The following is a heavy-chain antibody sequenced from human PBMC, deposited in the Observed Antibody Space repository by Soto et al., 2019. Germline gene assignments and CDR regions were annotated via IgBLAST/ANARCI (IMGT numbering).Heavy chain of an antibody. CDR3: TSVDYYEFWYGYYPDLYSYYGMDV. CDR2: IKSKTDGGTT. V-gene: IGHV3-15*07. D-gene: IGHD3-3*01. J-gene: IGHJ6*02. Sequence: EVQLVESGGGLVKPGGSLRLSCAASGFTFSNAWMNWVRQAPGKGLEWVGRIKSKTDGGTTDYAAPVKGRFTISRDDSKNTLYLQMNSLKTEDTAVYYCTSVDYYEFWYGYYPDLYSYYGMDVWGQGTTVTVSS. CDR1: GFTFSNAW.